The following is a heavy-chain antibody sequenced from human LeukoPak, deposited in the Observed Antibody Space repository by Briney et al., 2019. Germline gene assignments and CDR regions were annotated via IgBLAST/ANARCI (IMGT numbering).Heavy chain of an antibody. V-gene: IGHV4-34*01. CDR1: GGSFSGYY. CDR2: INHGGST. J-gene: IGHJ4*02. Sequence: SETLSLTCAVYGGSFSGYYWSWIRQPPGKGLEWIGEINHGGSTNYNPSLKSRVTISVDTSKNQFSLKLSSVTAADTAVYYCARGEPPLDTAMGGLGYWGQGTLVTVSS. CDR3: ARGEPPLDTAMGGLGY. D-gene: IGHD5-18*01.